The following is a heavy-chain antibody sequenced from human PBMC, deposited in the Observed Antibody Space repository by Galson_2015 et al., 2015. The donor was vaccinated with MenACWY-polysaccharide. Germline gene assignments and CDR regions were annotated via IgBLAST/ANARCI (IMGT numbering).Heavy chain of an antibody. J-gene: IGHJ3*02. CDR3: TRHRAADGTIDAFEI. Sequence: QSGAEVKKPGESLTISCTGSGYSFRTFWIGWVRQMPGKGLEWMGIIYPGDSDTRYSPSFQGQVIISADKSTNTAYLQRSSLKASDTAMYYCTRHRAADGTIDAFEIWGQGTMVTVSS. CDR2: IYPGDSDT. CDR1: GYSFRTFW. V-gene: IGHV5-51*01. D-gene: IGHD1-1*01.